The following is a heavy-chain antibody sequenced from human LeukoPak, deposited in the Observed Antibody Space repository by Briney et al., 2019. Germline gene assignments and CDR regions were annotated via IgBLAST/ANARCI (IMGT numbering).Heavy chain of an antibody. D-gene: IGHD3-22*01. CDR2: ISWNGGST. CDR3: AKGGHPSLGVVIPFGF. CDR1: GFTFNGYT. Sequence: GGSLRLSCEASGFTFNGYTMYWVRQAPGKGLEWVSLISWNGGSTYYADSVKGRFTISRDNSKNSLYLQMNSLRTEDTAVYYCAKGGHPSLGVVIPFGFWGQGTLVTVSS. J-gene: IGHJ4*02. V-gene: IGHV3-43*01.